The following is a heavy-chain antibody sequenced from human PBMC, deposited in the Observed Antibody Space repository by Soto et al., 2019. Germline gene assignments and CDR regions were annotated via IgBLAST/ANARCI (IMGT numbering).Heavy chain of an antibody. Sequence: ASVKVSCEASGYTVTSSGIGGVRQVPGQGLEWMGWISAYNGNTNYAQKLQGRVTMTTDTSTSTAYMELRSLRSDDTAVYSCARDPRYDYIWGSNSAHYYYYMDVGGKGTTVTVSS. D-gene: IGHD3-16*01. J-gene: IGHJ6*03. CDR3: ARDPRYDYIWGSNSAHYYYYMDV. CDR1: GYTVTSSG. CDR2: ISAYNGNT. V-gene: IGHV1-18*01.